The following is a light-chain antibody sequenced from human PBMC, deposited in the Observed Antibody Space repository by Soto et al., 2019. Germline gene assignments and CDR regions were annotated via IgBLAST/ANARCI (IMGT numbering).Light chain of an antibody. CDR1: SSDVGGYNY. CDR3: SSSTSSSTYV. Sequence: QSVLTQPASGSGSPGQSITISCTGTSSDVGGYNYVSWYQQHPGKAPKLMMYDVTNRPSGVSYRVSGSKSGNTASLTISGLQDEDEAHYYCSSSTSSSTYVFGTGTRSPS. CDR2: DVT. J-gene: IGLJ1*01. V-gene: IGLV2-14*01.